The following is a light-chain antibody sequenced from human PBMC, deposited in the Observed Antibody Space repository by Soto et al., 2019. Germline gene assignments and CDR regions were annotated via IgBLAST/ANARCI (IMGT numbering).Light chain of an antibody. J-gene: IGKJ1*01. CDR1: QGISTY. V-gene: IGKV1-27*01. CDR2: AAS. Sequence: DIPMTQSPSSLSASVGDRVSITCRASQGISTYLAWYQQKPGKIPKLLIYAASTLQSGVPSRFSGSGSGTDFTLTINSLQPEDVATYYCQQSNSPPWTFGQGTKVEIK. CDR3: QQSNSPPWT.